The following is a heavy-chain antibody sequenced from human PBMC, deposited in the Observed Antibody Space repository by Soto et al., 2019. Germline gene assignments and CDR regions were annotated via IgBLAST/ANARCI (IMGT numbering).Heavy chain of an antibody. CDR1: GYTFTGYY. V-gene: IGHV1-2*04. J-gene: IGHJ4*02. D-gene: IGHD5-18*01. CDR2: INPNSGGT. CDR3: ARETDTAMVMDYFDY. Sequence: QVQLVQSGAEVKKPGASVKVSCKASGYTFTGYYMHWVRQAPGQGLEWMGWINPNSGGTNYAQKFQGWVTMTRDTSISTAYMELSRLRSDDTAVYYCARETDTAMVMDYFDYWGQGTLVTVSS.